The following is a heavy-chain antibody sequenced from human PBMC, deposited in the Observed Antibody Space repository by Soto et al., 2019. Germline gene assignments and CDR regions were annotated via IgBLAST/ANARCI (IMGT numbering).Heavy chain of an antibody. D-gene: IGHD3-9*01. J-gene: IGHJ5*02. CDR2: IKQDGSEK. CDR3: ARVVYDILTGPLRGWFDP. CDR1: GFTFSSYW. V-gene: IGHV3-7*04. Sequence: GGSLRLSCAASGFTFSSYWMSWVRQAPGKGLEWVANIKQDGSEKYYVDSVKGRFTISRDNAKNSLYLQMNSLRAEDTAGYYCARVVYDILTGPLRGWFDPWGQGTLVTVSS.